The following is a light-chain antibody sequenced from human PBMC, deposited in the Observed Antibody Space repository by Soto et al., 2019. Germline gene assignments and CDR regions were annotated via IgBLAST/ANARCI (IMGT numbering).Light chain of an antibody. CDR2: KAS. V-gene: IGKV1-5*03. Sequence: DIQMTHSPSSLSGSVGDRVAITCRASQTISSWLAWYQQKPGKAPKLLIYKASRLESGVPSRFSGSGSGTEFTLTISSLQPEDFGSYYCQEYKNDYGTFGQGTKVDIK. CDR3: QEYKNDYGT. J-gene: IGKJ1*01. CDR1: QTISSW.